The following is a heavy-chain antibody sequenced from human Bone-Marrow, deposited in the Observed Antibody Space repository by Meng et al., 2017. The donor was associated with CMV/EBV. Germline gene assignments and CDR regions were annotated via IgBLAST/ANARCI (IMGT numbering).Heavy chain of an antibody. CDR1: QFTFSSYS. J-gene: IGHJ4*02. CDR2: ISSNSTYI. V-gene: IGHV3-21*01. CDR3: ARDSRRTD. D-gene: IGHD1-1*01. Sequence: GESLKISCAASQFTFSSYSMNWVRQAPGKGLEWVSSISSNSTYIYYADSVKGRFTISRDNAKNSLYLQMNSLRAEDSAVYYCARDSRRTDWGQGTLVTVSS.